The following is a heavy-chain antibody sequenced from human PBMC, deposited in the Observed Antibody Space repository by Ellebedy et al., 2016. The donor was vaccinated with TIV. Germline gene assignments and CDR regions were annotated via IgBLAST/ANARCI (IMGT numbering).Heavy chain of an antibody. Sequence: PGGSLRLSCAASGFTFSNAWVNWVRQAPGKGLEWVGRIKTTTGGGATDYAAPVKGRFAISRDHSKNTLYLQMNSRKIEDTPVYYCTTELCSSSSYPGNYWGQGTLVTVSS. CDR2: IKTTTGGGAT. J-gene: IGHJ4*02. D-gene: IGHD2-2*01. V-gene: IGHV3-15*07. CDR3: TTELCSSSSYPGNY. CDR1: GFTFSNAW.